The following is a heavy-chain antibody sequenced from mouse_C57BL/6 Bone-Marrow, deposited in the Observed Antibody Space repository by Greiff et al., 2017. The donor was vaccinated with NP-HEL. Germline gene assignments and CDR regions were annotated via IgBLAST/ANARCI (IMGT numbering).Heavy chain of an antibody. Sequence: QVQLQQSGAELARPGASVKLSCKASGYTFTSYGISWVKQRTGQGLEWIGEIYPRSGNTYYNEKFKGKATLTADKSSSTAYMELRSLTSEDSAVYFCASVRFTTVVATPFYYAMDYWGQGTSVTVSS. J-gene: IGHJ4*01. D-gene: IGHD1-1*01. CDR1: GYTFTSYG. CDR3: ASVRFTTVVATPFYYAMDY. V-gene: IGHV1-81*01. CDR2: IYPRSGNT.